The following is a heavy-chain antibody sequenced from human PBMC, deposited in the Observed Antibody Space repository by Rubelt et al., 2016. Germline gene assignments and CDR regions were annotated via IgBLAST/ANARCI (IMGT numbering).Heavy chain of an antibody. V-gene: IGHV4-34*01. Sequence: QVQLQQWGAGLLKPSETLSLTCAVYGGSFSGYYWSWIRQPPGKGLEWIGEINHSGSTNYNPSLKSRVTISVDTSKNQFSLKLSSVTAADTAVYYCARGRSYCADYWGQGTLVTVSS. CDR2: INHSGST. D-gene: IGHD1-26*01. CDR3: ARGRSYCADY. J-gene: IGHJ4*02. CDR1: GGSFSGYY.